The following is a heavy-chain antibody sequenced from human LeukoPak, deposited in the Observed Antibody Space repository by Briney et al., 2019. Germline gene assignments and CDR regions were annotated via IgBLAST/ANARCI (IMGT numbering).Heavy chain of an antibody. V-gene: IGHV3-23*01. CDR1: GFTFSTYA. D-gene: IGHD3-10*01. J-gene: IGHJ4*02. CDR3: VRDYGWGTSEPDY. CDR2: ISGSGTHT. Sequence: GGSLRLSCAASGFTFSTYAMSWVRQAPGKGLEWVSAISGSGTHTDYADSVKGRFTISRDNAKNSLYLQMNSLRDEDTAIYYCVRDYGWGTSEPDYWGQGTLVTVSS.